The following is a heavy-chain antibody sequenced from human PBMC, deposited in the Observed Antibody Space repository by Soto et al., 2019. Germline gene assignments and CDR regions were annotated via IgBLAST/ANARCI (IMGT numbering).Heavy chain of an antibody. D-gene: IGHD3-16*01. CDR2: IYYSGST. CDR3: ASEVNDYVWGSYVRH. V-gene: IGHV4-59*01. J-gene: IGHJ1*01. CDR1: GGSISSYY. Sequence: SETLSLTCTVSGGSISSYYWSWIRQPPGKGLEWIGYIYYSGSTNYNPSLKSRVTISVDTSKNQFSLKLGSVTAADTAVYYCASEVNDYVWGSYVRHWGQGTLVTVSS.